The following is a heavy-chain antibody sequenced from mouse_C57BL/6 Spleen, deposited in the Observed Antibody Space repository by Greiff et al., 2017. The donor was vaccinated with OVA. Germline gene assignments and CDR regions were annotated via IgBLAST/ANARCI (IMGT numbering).Heavy chain of an antibody. D-gene: IGHD3-1*01. CDR1: GFTFSSYA. J-gene: IGHJ2*01. Sequence: EVQLQESGGGLVKPGGSLKLSCAASGFTFSSYAMSWVRQTPEQRLEWVATISDGGSYTYYPHNVKGRFTISRDNAKNNRCLQLSHLKSEDTAMYYCARDRAAYLDYWGQGTTLTVSS. V-gene: IGHV5-4*01. CDR2: ISDGGSYT. CDR3: ARDRAAYLDY.